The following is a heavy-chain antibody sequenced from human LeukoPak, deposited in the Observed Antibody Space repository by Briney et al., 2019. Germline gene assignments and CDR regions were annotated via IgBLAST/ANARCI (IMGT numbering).Heavy chain of an antibody. V-gene: IGHV3-7*03. CDR2: INQDGSEK. CDR3: ASSRYCSSTSCPYYFDY. CDR1: GFTFSSYW. Sequence: GGSLRLSCAASGFTFSSYWMSWVRQAPGKGLEWVAHINQDGSEKYYVDSVKGRFTISRDNAKNSPYLQMNSLRAEDTAVYYCASSRYCSSTSCPYYFDYWGQGTLVTVSS. J-gene: IGHJ4*02. D-gene: IGHD2-2*01.